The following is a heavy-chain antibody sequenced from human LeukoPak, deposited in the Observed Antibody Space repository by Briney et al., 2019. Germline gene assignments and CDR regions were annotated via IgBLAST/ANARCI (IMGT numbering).Heavy chain of an antibody. CDR2: INSDGRTT. CDR1: GFTFSDHW. CDR3: ARDYEYAFDI. J-gene: IGHJ3*02. D-gene: IGHD5-12*01. Sequence: GGSLRLSCTASGFTFSDHWMHWVRQAPGKGLVWVSRINSDGRTTTYADSVKGRFTISRDNAKYSLYLQMNSLRDEDTAVYYCARDYEYAFDIWGQGTVVTVYS. V-gene: IGHV3-74*01.